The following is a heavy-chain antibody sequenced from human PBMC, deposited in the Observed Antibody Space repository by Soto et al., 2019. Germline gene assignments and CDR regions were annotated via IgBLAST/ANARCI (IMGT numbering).Heavy chain of an antibody. CDR3: ARVSSRRYIAVAGTPRWFDP. CDR2: INANSGGT. D-gene: IGHD6-19*01. V-gene: IGHV1-2*04. CDR1: GYTFTGYY. J-gene: IGHJ5*02. Sequence: ASVKVSCKASGYTFTGYYMHWVRQAPGQGLEWMGWINANSGGTNYAQKFQGWVTMTRDTSISTAYMELSRLRSDDTAVYYCARVSSRRYIAVAGTPRWFDPWGQGTLVTVS.